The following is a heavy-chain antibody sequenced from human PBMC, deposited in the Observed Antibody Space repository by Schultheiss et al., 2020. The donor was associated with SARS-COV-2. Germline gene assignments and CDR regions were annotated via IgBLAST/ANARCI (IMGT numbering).Heavy chain of an antibody. V-gene: IGHV3-48*01. D-gene: IGHD2-15*01. CDR3: ARDYCSGGSCYGRDYYGMDV. CDR1: GFTFSSYS. Sequence: GESLKISCAASGFTFSSYSMNWVRQAPGKGLEWVSYISSSSSTIYYADSVKGRFTISRDNAKNSLYLQMNSLRAEDTAVYYCARDYCSGGSCYGRDYYGMDVWGQGTTVTVSS. J-gene: IGHJ6*02. CDR2: ISSSSSTI.